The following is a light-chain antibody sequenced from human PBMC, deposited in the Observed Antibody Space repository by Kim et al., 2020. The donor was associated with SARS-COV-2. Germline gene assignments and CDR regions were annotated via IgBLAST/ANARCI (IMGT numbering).Light chain of an antibody. Sequence: ASVGDRVTITCRASQGIRDWLAWYQQKPGRAPKLLIYEASSLQSGVPSRFSGSGSGTDFTLTISSLQPEDFATYYCQQTDSFPWTFGQGTKVEIK. CDR2: EAS. CDR3: QQTDSFPWT. CDR1: QGIRDW. J-gene: IGKJ1*01. V-gene: IGKV1-12*01.